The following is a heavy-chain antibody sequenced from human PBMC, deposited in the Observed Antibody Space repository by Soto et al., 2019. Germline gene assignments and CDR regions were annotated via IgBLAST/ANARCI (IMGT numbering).Heavy chain of an antibody. CDR1: GFTFSSYA. V-gene: IGHV3-64D*06. D-gene: IGHD6-19*01. Sequence: GGSLRLSCSASGFTFSSYAMHWVRQAPGKGLEYVSAISSNGGITYYADSVKGRFTISRDNSKNTLYLQMSSLRAEDTAVYYCVRSGVAGTDYYYYMDVWGKGTTVTVSS. J-gene: IGHJ6*03. CDR2: ISSNGGIT. CDR3: VRSGVAGTDYYYYMDV.